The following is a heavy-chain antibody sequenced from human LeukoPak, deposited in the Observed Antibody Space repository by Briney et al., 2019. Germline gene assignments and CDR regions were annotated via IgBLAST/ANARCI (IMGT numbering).Heavy chain of an antibody. CDR2: ISGSGGST. CDR1: GSTFSSYG. CDR3: AKFSVFGEGYDMVLYYFDY. V-gene: IGHV3-23*01. J-gene: IGHJ4*02. Sequence: GGSLRLSCAASGSTFSSYGMSWVRQAPGKGLEWVSAISGSGGSTYYADSVKGRFTISRDNSKNTLYPQMNSLRAEDTAVYYCAKFSVFGEGYDMVLYYFDYWGQGTLVTVSS. D-gene: IGHD2-8*01.